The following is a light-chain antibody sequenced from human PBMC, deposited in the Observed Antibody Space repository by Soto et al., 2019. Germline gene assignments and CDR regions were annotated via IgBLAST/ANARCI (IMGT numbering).Light chain of an antibody. V-gene: IGKV3D-20*02. CDR1: QSFSNTY. J-gene: IGKJ2*01. CDR3: QQRSNWYT. Sequence: EIVLTQSPGTLSLSPGERATLSCRASQSFSNTYLAWYQRKPGQTPRLLIYGASSRATGIPDRFSGSGSGKDFTLTISMLEPEDFAVYYCQQRSNWYTFGQGTKLEIK. CDR2: GAS.